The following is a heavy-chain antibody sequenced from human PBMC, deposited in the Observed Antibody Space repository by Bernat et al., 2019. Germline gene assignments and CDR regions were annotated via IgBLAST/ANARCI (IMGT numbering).Heavy chain of an antibody. CDR3: ARDFDYSSTT. V-gene: IGHV3-66*01. J-gene: IGHJ4*02. D-gene: IGHD2-2*01. Sequence: EVQLVESGGGLVQPGGSLRLSCAASGFTVSRIYMSWVRQAPGKGLEWVSVIYSGGSTYYADSVKGRFTISRDNSKNTLYLKMNSLRAEDTAVYYCARDFDYSSTTWGQRTLVTVSS. CDR2: IYSGGST. CDR1: GFTVSRIY.